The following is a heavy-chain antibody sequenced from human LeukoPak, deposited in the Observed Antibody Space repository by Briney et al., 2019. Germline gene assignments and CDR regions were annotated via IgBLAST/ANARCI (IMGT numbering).Heavy chain of an antibody. CDR3: ARGRWELIY. CDR1: GGSLSSHY. Sequence: SETLSLTCTVSGGSLSSHYLTWIRQPPGKGLEWIGYIYYSGSTNYNPSLKSRVAISVDTSKKQFSLKLNSVTAADTAVYYCARGRWELIYWGQGTLVTVSS. CDR2: IYYSGST. D-gene: IGHD1-7*01. V-gene: IGHV4-59*11. J-gene: IGHJ4*02.